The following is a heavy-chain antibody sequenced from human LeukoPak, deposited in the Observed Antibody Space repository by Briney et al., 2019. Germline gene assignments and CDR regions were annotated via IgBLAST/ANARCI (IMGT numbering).Heavy chain of an antibody. Sequence: SQTLSLTCAISGDSVSSNSAAWNWIRQSPSRGLEWLGRTYYRSKWYNDYAVKSRITINPDTSKNQFSLQLNSVTPEDTAVYYCARGYDILTGYYVDYYYYGMDVWGQGTLVTVSS. CDR1: GDSVSSNSAA. V-gene: IGHV6-1*01. CDR2: TYYRSKWYN. CDR3: ARGYDILTGYYVDYYYYGMDV. J-gene: IGHJ6*02. D-gene: IGHD3-9*01.